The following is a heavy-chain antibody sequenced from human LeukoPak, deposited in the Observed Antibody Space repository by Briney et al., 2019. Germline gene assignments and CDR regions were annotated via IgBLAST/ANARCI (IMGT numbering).Heavy chain of an antibody. D-gene: IGHD3-22*01. V-gene: IGHV3-33*08. J-gene: IGHJ4*02. Sequence: GGSLRLSCAASGFTFSSYAMSWVRQAPGKGLEWVAVTYNDRGNNYYADSVKGRFTISRDNSKNTLYVQMDSLRIEDTAVYYCATGSGYYYGHWGRGTLVTVSS. CDR1: GFTFSSYA. CDR3: ATGSGYYYGH. CDR2: TYNDRGNN.